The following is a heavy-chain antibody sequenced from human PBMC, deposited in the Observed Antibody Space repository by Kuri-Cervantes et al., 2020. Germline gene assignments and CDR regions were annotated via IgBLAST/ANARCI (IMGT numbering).Heavy chain of an antibody. J-gene: IGHJ3*02. CDR1: GFTFSSFA. CDR3: AKETWSSATDAFDI. CDR2: ISGSGGST. V-gene: IGHV3-23*01. Sequence: GGSLRPSFAASGFTFSSFALSWVRQAPGKGLEWVPVISGSGGSTYYADSVMGRFTISSDNSKNTLYLQMNSLRAEDTAVYYCAKETWSSATDAFDIWGQGTMVTVSS. D-gene: IGHD5-12*01.